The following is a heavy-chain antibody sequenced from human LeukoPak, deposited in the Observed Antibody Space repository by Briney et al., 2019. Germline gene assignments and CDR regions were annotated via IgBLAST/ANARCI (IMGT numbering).Heavy chain of an antibody. CDR1: GGSISSYY. D-gene: IGHD1-1*01. CDR3: ARGALWNDY. Sequence: SETLSLTCSVSGGSISSYYWSWIRQPPGKGLEWIGYIYYTGSINYNPSLKSRVTISVDTSKNQFSLKLSSVTAADTAVYYCARGALWNDYWGQGTLVTVSS. J-gene: IGHJ4*02. V-gene: IGHV4-59*01. CDR2: IYYTGSI.